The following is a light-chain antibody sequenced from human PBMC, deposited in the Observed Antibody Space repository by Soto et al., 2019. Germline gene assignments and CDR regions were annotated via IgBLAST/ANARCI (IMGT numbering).Light chain of an antibody. CDR3: CSYAGSSIVG. V-gene: IGLV2-23*01. J-gene: IGLJ2*01. CDR1: SSDVGSYNL. Sequence: QSALTQPASVSGSPGQSITISCTGTSSDVGSYNLVSWYQQHPGKAPKLMIYEGSKRPSGVSNRFSGSKSGNTASLTISGLQADDDAEYYCCSYAGSSIVGFGGGTKLTVL. CDR2: EGS.